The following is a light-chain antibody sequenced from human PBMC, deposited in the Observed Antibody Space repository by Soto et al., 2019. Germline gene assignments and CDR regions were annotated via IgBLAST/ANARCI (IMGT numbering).Light chain of an antibody. CDR2: YDS. CDR3: QVWDSSSDHVV. Sequence: SYELTQPPSVSVAPGKTARITCGGNNIRNKSVHWYQQKPGQAPVLVIYYDSDRPSGIPERFSGSNSGNTATLTISRVEAGDEADYYCQVWDSSSDHVVFGGGTKLTVL. V-gene: IGLV3-21*04. CDR1: NIRNKS. J-gene: IGLJ2*01.